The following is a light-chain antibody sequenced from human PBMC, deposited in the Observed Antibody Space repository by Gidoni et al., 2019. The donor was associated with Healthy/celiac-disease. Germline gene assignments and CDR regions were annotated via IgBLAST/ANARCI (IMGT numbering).Light chain of an antibody. CDR3: QQRSNWFT. J-gene: IGKJ3*01. CDR1: QSVSSY. CDR2: DAS. V-gene: IGKV3-11*01. Sequence: EIVLTQSPATLSLSPGERATLSCRASQSVSSYLALYQQKPGQAPRLLLYDASNRATGIPARFSGSGSGTDFTRTISSLEPEDFAVYYCQQRSNWFTFXPXTKVDIK.